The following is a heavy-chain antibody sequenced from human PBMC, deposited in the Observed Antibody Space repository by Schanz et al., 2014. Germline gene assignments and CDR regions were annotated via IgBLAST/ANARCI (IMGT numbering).Heavy chain of an antibody. CDR2: ISSSGSYI. D-gene: IGHD2-15*01. CDR3: ARDRGYCSGGSCLTFDY. CDR1: EFTFSSYK. Sequence: EVQLVESGGGLVKPGGSPRLSCEASEFTFSSYKMNWVRQAPGKGLEWVSSISSSGSYIHYADSVKGRFTISRDNAKNTLYLQMNTLRAEDTAVYYCARDRGYCSGGSCLTFDYWGQGTLVTVSS. J-gene: IGHJ4*02. V-gene: IGHV3-21*01.